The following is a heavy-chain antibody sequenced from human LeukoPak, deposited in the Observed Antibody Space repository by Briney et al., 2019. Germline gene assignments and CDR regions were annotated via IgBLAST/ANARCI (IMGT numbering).Heavy chain of an antibody. Sequence: SETLSLTCAVYGGSFSGYYWSWIRQPPGKWLEWIGEINHSGSTNYNPSLKSRVTISVDTSKNQFSLKLSSVTAADTAVYYCAKGAGPPWFDPWGQGTLVTVSS. J-gene: IGHJ5*02. V-gene: IGHV4-34*01. CDR2: INHSGST. CDR1: GGSFSGYY. CDR3: AKGAGPPWFDP. D-gene: IGHD6-19*01.